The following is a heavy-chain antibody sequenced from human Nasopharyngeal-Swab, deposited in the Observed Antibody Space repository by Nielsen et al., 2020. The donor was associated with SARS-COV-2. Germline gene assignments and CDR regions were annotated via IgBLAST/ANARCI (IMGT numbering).Heavy chain of an antibody. V-gene: IGHV3-23*01. CDR3: AKDLGVESPLWFDY. D-gene: IGHD4-23*01. Sequence: GESLKISCTASGFTFSSYAMSWVRQAPGKGLEWVSEISGSGGSTYYAESVKGRFTISRDNSKNTLYLQMSSLRAEDTAIYYCAKDLGVESPLWFDYWGQGTPAHRLL. J-gene: IGHJ4*02. CDR2: ISGSGGST. CDR1: GFTFSSYA.